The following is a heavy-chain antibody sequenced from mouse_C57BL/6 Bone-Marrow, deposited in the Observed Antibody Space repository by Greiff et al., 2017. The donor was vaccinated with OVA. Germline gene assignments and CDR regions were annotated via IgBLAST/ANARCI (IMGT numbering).Heavy chain of an antibody. V-gene: IGHV1-55*01. Sequence: QVQLKQPGAELVKPGASVKMSCKASGYTFTSYWITWVKQRPGQGLEWIGDIYPGSGSTNYNEKFKSKATLTVDTSSSTAYMQLSSLTSEDSAVYYCARSVLGLAMDYWGQGTSVTVSS. CDR1: GYTFTSYW. CDR2: IYPGSGST. J-gene: IGHJ4*01. CDR3: ARSVLGLAMDY. D-gene: IGHD4-1*01.